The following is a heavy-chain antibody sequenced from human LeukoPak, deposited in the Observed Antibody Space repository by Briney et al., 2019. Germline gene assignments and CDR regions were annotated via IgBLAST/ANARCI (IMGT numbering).Heavy chain of an antibody. V-gene: IGHV1-46*01. Sequence: GASVEVSCKASGYIFTTYYMHWLRQAPGQGPEWMGIINPRGGSTDYAQKFQGRVTMTSDTSTSTVYMELKSLRSEDTAVYFCARVGTTGATADNWGQGTLVTVSS. CDR1: GYIFTTYY. CDR2: INPRGGST. CDR3: ARVGTTGATADN. D-gene: IGHD4-11*01. J-gene: IGHJ4*02.